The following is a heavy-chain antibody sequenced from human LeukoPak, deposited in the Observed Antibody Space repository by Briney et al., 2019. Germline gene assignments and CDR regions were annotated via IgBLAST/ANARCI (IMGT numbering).Heavy chain of an antibody. J-gene: IGHJ4*02. CDR3: ARELIIAAAGLVDY. CDR1: GFTFSSYS. D-gene: IGHD6-13*01. V-gene: IGHV3-21*01. Sequence: PGGSLRLSCAASGFTFSSYSMNWVRQAPGKGLEWVSSISSSSSYIYYADSVKGRFTISRDNAKNSLYLQMNGLRAEDTAVYYCARELIIAAAGLVDYWGQGTLVTVSS. CDR2: ISSSSSYI.